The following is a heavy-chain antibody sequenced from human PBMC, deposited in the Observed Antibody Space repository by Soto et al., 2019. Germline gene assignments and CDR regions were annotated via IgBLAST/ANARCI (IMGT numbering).Heavy chain of an antibody. V-gene: IGHV4-34*01. CDR2: ISHSGST. D-gene: IGHD1-26*01. CDR3: ATSPRVGATIFDY. Sequence: SETLSLTCAVYGGSFSGYYWSWIRQPPGKGLEWIGEISHSGSTNYNPSLKSRVTISVGTSKNQFSLKLSSVTAADTAVYYCATSPRVGATIFDYWGQGTLVTVSS. J-gene: IGHJ4*02. CDR1: GGSFSGYY.